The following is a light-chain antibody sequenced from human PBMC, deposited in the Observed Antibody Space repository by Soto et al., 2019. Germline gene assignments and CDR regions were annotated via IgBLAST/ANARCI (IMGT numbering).Light chain of an antibody. CDR3: QQYNNWPPSIT. J-gene: IGKJ5*01. CDR2: GAS. V-gene: IGKV3-15*01. CDR1: QSVSSN. Sequence: EIVMTQSPATLSVSPGDRATLSCRASQSVSSNLAWYQQKPGQAPRLLIYGASTRATDIPARFSGSGSVTEFTLTISSLQSEDFAVYYCQQYNNWPPSITFGQGTRLEIK.